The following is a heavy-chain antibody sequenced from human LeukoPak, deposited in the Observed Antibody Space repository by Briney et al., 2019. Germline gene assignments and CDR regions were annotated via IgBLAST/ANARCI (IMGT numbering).Heavy chain of an antibody. CDR1: GFIFSSYW. CDR3: AREIGLRIDF. V-gene: IGHV3-48*04. CDR2: ISSSGNSI. J-gene: IGHJ4*02. Sequence: GGSLRLSCAASGFIFSSYWMTWVRQAPGKGLEWVSYISSSGNSIYYADSVKGRFTISRDNAKNSLYLQMNNLRAEDTAVYFCAREIGLRIDFWGQGTLVTVSS. D-gene: IGHD5/OR15-5a*01.